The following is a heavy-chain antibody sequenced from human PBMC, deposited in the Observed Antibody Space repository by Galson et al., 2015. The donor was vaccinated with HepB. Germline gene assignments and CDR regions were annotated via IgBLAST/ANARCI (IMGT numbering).Heavy chain of an antibody. J-gene: IGHJ4*01. CDR3: AKGSDSGRPYYFDD. CDR2: ISGGGSST. CDR1: GFTLTNYA. D-gene: IGHD5-12*01. Sequence: SLRLSCAASGFTLTNYAMSWVRQAPGKGLEWVSAISGGGSSTYYAGSVKGRFTISRDTSKNTLYLQMNSLSAEDTAVYYCAKGSDSGRPYYFDDWG. V-gene: IGHV3-23*01.